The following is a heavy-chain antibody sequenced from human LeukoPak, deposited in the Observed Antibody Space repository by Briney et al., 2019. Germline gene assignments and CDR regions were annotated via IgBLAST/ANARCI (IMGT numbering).Heavy chain of an antibody. Sequence: PGGTLRLSCAASGFTVSSYYMNWVRQAPGKELEWVSVIYTGGGRYYADSVKGRFTISRDNSKNTLYLQMNSLRAEDTAVYHCAKDYYGSGSYGSSGSPSFDYWGQGTLVTVSS. J-gene: IGHJ4*02. CDR1: GFTVSSYY. D-gene: IGHD3-10*01. CDR2: IYTGGGR. V-gene: IGHV3-53*01. CDR3: AKDYYGSGSYGSSGSPSFDY.